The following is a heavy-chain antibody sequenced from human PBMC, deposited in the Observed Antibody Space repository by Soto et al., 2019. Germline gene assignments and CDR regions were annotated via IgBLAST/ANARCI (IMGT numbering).Heavy chain of an antibody. Sequence: QVQLVQSGAEVKKPGSSMKVSCRASGGTFRSYSISWVRQAPGQGLEWMGRIIHILGVASYAQKFQGRVTITGDKSTSKAYLELNSLRSEDTAVYDCARGEVATILASNWFDPWGQGTLVSVSS. D-gene: IGHD5-12*01. CDR3: ARGEVATILASNWFDP. CDR2: IIHILGVA. CDR1: GGTFRSYS. V-gene: IGHV1-69*02. J-gene: IGHJ5*02.